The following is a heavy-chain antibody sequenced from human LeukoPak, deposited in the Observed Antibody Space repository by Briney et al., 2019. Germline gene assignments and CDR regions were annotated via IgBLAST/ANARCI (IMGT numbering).Heavy chain of an antibody. V-gene: IGHV3-48*02. Sequence: GGSLRLSCAASRFTFSSYSMNWVRQAPGKGLEWVSYIGTSSSIIYYADSVKGRFTISRDNAKNSLYLQMNSLRDEDTAVYYFARHDYGGNSVDYWGQGTLVTVSS. CDR2: IGTSSSII. CDR3: ARHDYGGNSVDY. D-gene: IGHD4-23*01. CDR1: RFTFSSYS. J-gene: IGHJ4*02.